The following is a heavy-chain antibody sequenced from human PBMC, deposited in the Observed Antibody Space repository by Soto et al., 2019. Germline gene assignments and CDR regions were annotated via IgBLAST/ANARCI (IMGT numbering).Heavy chain of an antibody. V-gene: IGHV3-30-3*01. D-gene: IGHD3-16*02. CDR2: ISYDGSNK. Sequence: GGSLRLSCAASGFTFSSYAMHWVRQAPGKGLEWVAVISYDGSNKYYADSVKGRFTISRDNSKNTLYLQMNSLRAEDTAVYYCARVIEPSDIWGQGTMVTVSS. CDR1: GFTFSSYA. CDR3: ARVIEPSDI. J-gene: IGHJ3*02.